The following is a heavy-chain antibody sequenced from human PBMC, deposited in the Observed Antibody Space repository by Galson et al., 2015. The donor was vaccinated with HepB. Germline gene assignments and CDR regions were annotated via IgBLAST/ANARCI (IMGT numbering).Heavy chain of an antibody. CDR3: AREGGGDYYEISGYYYGGALDRYGLDV. CDR1: GFTFSDYS. CDR2: TSSDSGKI. D-gene: IGHD3-22*01. V-gene: IGHV3-21*06. J-gene: IGHJ6*02. Sequence: SLRLSCAASGFTFSDYSMNWVRQAPGKGLEWVSSTSSDSGKIFYGDSAKGRFTISRDNAKNSLFLHLHSLRAEDTAVYYCAREGGGDYYEISGYYYGGALDRYGLDVWGHGTTVTVSS.